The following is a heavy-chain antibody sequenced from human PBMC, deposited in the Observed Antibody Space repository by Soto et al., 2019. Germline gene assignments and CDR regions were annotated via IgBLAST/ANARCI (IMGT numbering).Heavy chain of an antibody. Sequence: SESLSLTCIVSGGSVSRGHYYWTWIRQTPGKGLEWIGYIYYSGNTDYNPSLKGRVTVALDTSKNQFSLHLSSVTAADTAVYYCARGLAPNSWGHGTLVTVSS. CDR2: IYYSGNT. J-gene: IGHJ5*01. V-gene: IGHV4-61*01. CDR3: ARGLAPNS. CDR1: GGSVSRGHYY. D-gene: IGHD6-19*01.